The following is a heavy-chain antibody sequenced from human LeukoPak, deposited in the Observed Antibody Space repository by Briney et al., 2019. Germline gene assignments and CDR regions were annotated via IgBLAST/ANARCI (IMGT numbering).Heavy chain of an antibody. CDR1: GFTFSVSV. CDR3: ARDLSGGGLDY. V-gene: IGHV3-64*01. J-gene: IGHJ4*02. CDR2: ISSNGGST. Sequence: PGGSLRLSCAASGFTFSVSVMHWVRQAPGKGLEYVSVISSNGGSTSYANSGKGRVTISRDNSKNTLYLQMGSLRAEDMAVYYCARDLSGGGLDYWGQGTLVTVSS. D-gene: IGHD3-10*01.